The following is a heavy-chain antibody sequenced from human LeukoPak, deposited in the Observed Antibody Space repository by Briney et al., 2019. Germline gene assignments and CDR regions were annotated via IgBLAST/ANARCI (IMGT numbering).Heavy chain of an antibody. Sequence: SDTLSLTCAVYGGSFSGYYWSWIRQPPGKGLECIGEINHSGSTNYNPSLKSRVTKSVDTSKNQFSLKLSSVTAADTAGYYCASIDRYCSSTSCTDYHFDYWGQGTLVTVSS. CDR3: ASIDRYCSSTSCTDYHFDY. V-gene: IGHV4-34*01. CDR2: INHSGST. J-gene: IGHJ4*02. CDR1: GGSFSGYY. D-gene: IGHD2-2*01.